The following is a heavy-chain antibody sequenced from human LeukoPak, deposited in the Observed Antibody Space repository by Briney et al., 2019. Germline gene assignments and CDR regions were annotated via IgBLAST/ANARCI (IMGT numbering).Heavy chain of an antibody. CDR1: GFTFSSYW. V-gene: IGHV3-74*01. CDR3: AGSPLSYGMDV. Sequence: GGSLRLSCAASGFTFSSYWMHWVRQAPGKGLVWVSRINSDGSSTSCADSVKGRFTISRDNAKNTLYLQMNSLRAEDTAVYYCAGSPLSYGMDVWGQGTTVTVSS. J-gene: IGHJ6*02. CDR2: INSDGSST.